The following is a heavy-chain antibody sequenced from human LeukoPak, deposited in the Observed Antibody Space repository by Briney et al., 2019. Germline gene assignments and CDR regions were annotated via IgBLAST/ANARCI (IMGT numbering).Heavy chain of an antibody. CDR2: IYYSGST. Sequence: SETLSLTCSVSGDSISSTTFYWGWIRQPPGKGLEWIGYIYYSGSTYYSPSLKSRVTISVDTSKNQFSLRLSSVTAADTAVYYCARRYDSSGPFDYWGQGTLVTVSS. D-gene: IGHD3-22*01. J-gene: IGHJ4*02. CDR3: ARRYDSSGPFDY. V-gene: IGHV4-39*01. CDR1: GDSISSTTFY.